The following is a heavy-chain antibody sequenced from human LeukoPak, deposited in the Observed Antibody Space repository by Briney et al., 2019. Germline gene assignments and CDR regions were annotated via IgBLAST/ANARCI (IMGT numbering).Heavy chain of an antibody. D-gene: IGHD2-15*01. CDR3: ASGVVAANYFDY. CDR1: GFTFDDYG. CDR2: INWNGGST. Sequence: RPGGSLRLSCAASGFTFDDYGMSWVRQAPGKGLEWVSGINWNGGSTGYADSVKGRFSISRDNAKNALYLQMNSLRAEDTALYYCASGVVAANYFDYWGQGTLVTVSS. V-gene: IGHV3-20*04. J-gene: IGHJ4*02.